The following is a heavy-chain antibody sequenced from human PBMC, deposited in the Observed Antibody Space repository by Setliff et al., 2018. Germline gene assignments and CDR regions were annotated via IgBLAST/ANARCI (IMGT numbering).Heavy chain of an antibody. V-gene: IGHV3-23*01. Sequence: GGSLRLSCAASGFTFSSYAMSWVRQAPGKGLEWVSAISGSGGSTYYVDSVKGRFTISRDNSKNTLYLQMSSLRAEDTAVYYCARGNDRFDSSSDYSGYYYMDVWGKGTTVTV. J-gene: IGHJ6*03. CDR1: GFTFSSYA. CDR3: ARGNDRFDSSSDYSGYYYMDV. D-gene: IGHD3-22*01. CDR2: ISGSGGST.